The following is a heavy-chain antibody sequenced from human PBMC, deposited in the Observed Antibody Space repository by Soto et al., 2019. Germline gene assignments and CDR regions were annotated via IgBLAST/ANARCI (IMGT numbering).Heavy chain of an antibody. V-gene: IGHV4-31*03. D-gene: IGHD1-1*01. CDR1: GGSISSGGYY. Sequence: SETLSLTCTVSGGSISSGGYYWSWIRQHPGKGLEWIGYIYYSGSTYYNPSLKSRVTISVDTSKNQFSLKVRSVTAADTAVYYCARVGGRLTTVFDYWGQGTLVTVSS. J-gene: IGHJ4*02. CDR2: IYYSGST. CDR3: ARVGGRLTTVFDY.